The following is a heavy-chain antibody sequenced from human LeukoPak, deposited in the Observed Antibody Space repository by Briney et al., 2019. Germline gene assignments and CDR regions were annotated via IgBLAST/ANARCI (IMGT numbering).Heavy chain of an antibody. D-gene: IGHD6-19*01. CDR1: GGSISSGSYY. Sequence: SETLSLTCTVSGGSISSGSYYWSWIRQPAGKGLEWIGRIYTSGSTNYNPSLESRVTISVDTSKNQFSLKLSSVTAADTAVYYCARSGGWSEYFDYWGQGTLVTVSS. CDR2: IYTSGST. J-gene: IGHJ4*02. CDR3: ARSGGWSEYFDY. V-gene: IGHV4-61*02.